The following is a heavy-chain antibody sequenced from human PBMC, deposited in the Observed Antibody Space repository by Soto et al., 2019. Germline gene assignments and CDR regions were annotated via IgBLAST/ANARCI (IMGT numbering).Heavy chain of an antibody. Sequence: SETLSLTCTVSGASISSYYWSWIRQPPGKGLEWMGYIYYTGITYYNPSLRSRVTISLDTSKNQFSLNLISVTAADTAVYYCARRGCSSTSCYTPWFDPWGQGTLVTVSS. V-gene: IGHV4-59*01. J-gene: IGHJ5*02. CDR1: GASISSYY. CDR2: IYYTGIT. CDR3: ARRGCSSTSCYTPWFDP. D-gene: IGHD2-2*02.